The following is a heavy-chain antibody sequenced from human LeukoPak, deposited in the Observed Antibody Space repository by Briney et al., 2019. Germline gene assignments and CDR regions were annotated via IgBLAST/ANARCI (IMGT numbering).Heavy chain of an antibody. D-gene: IGHD6-6*01. CDR2: ISSSSSTI. J-gene: IGHJ3*02. CDR1: GFTFDSYN. V-gene: IGHV3-48*02. CDR3: ARAYSSSSGRDAFDS. Sequence: PGGSLRLSCAASGFTFDSYNMNWVRQAPGKGLEWVSYISSSSSTIYYADSVKGRFTISRDSAKTSLFLQMNSPRDEDTAVYYCARAYSSSSGRDAFDSWGLGTLVTVSS.